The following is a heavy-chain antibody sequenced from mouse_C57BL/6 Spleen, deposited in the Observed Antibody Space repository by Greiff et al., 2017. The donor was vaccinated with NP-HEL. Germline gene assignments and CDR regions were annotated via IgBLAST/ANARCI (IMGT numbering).Heavy chain of an antibody. CDR2: IYPGDGDT. V-gene: IGHV1-80*01. D-gene: IGHD2-12*01. Sequence: QVQLQQSGAELVKPGASVKISCKASGYAFSSYWMNWVKQRPGKGLEWIGQIYPGDGDTNYNGKFKGKATLTADKSSSTAYMQLSSLTSEDSAVYFCARSGVYDGVGFDVWGTGTTVTVSS. J-gene: IGHJ1*03. CDR1: GYAFSSYW. CDR3: ARSGVYDGVGFDV.